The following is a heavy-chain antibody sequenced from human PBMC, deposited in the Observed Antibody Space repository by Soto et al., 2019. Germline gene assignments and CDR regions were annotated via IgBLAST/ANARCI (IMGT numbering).Heavy chain of an antibody. CDR2: IYHTGST. D-gene: IGHD2-2*01. Sequence: KTSETLSLTCTVSSGSVSSGGYFCSWIRQLPGKGLEWIGYIYHTGSTFYNPSLKSRVTISLDTSKSQFSLRLTSVTAADTAMDVRAGSSARSRLGYRGRRTRFGASS. J-gene: IGHJ4*03. CDR3: AGSSARSRLGY. V-gene: IGHV4-31*03. CDR1: SGSVSSGGYF.